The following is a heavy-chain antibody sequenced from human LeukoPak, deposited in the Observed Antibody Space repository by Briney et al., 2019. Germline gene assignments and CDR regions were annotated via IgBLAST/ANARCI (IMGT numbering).Heavy chain of an antibody. CDR3: ARAAYCGGDCYLFDY. CDR2: IYYSGST. Sequence: SETLSLTCTVSSDSIYSSNYYWGWIRQPPGKGLEWIGSIYYSGSTYYNSSLKSRVTISVDTSKNQFSLKLSSLTAADTAVYYCARAAYCGGDCYLFDYWGQGTLVTVFS. CDR1: SDSIYSSNYY. V-gene: IGHV4-39*01. J-gene: IGHJ4*02. D-gene: IGHD2-21*02.